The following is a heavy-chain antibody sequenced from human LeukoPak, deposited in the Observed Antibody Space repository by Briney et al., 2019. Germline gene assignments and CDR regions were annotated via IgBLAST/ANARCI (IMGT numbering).Heavy chain of an antibody. Sequence: GGSLRLSCAASGFTFSGYSMNWVRQAPGEGLEWVSSITGSGSYTYYADSVKGRFTISRDSAKNSLYLQMNSLRAEDTAVYYCATSDSSGYYFSYYWGQGTLVSVSS. V-gene: IGHV3-21*01. CDR3: ATSDSSGYYFSYY. CDR1: GFTFSGYS. D-gene: IGHD3-22*01. J-gene: IGHJ4*02. CDR2: ITGSGSYT.